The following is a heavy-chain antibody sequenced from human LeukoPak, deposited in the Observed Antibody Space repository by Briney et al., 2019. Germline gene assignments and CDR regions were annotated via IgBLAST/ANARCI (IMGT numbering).Heavy chain of an antibody. Sequence: ASVKVSCKASGYTFTGYYMHWVRQAPGQGLEWMGWINPNSGGTNYAQKFQGRVTVTRDTSISTAYMELSRLRSDDTAVYYCARDSLLCTNGVCYPSYYFDYWGQGTLVTVSS. CDR3: ARDSLLCTNGVCYPSYYFDY. CDR2: INPNSGGT. CDR1: GYTFTGYY. D-gene: IGHD2-8*01. V-gene: IGHV1-2*02. J-gene: IGHJ4*02.